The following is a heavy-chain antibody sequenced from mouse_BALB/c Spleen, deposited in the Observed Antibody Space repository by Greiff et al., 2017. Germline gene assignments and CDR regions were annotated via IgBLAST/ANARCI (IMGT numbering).Heavy chain of an antibody. D-gene: IGHD1-1*01. V-gene: IGHV5-6-3*01. Sequence: EVMLVESGGGLVQPGGSLKLSCAASGFTFSSYGMSWVRQTPDKRLELVATTNSNGGSTYYPDSVKGRFTISRDNAKNTLYLQMSSLKSEDTAMYYCARYGSSSQAWFAYWGQGTLVTVSA. CDR1: GFTFSSYG. CDR3: ARYGSSSQAWFAY. J-gene: IGHJ3*01. CDR2: TNSNGGST.